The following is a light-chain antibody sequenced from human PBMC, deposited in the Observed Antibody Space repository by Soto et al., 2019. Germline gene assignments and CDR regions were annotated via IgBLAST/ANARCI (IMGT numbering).Light chain of an antibody. J-gene: IGLJ1*01. Sequence: QSVLTQHPSASGSPGKSVTISCTGTSSDVGGYNYVSWYQQHPGKAPKLMIYEVSKRPSGVPDRFSGSKSGNTASLTVSGFQPEDEADYYCSSYAGSNKSVFGTGTKVTVL. V-gene: IGLV2-8*01. CDR3: SSYAGSNKSV. CDR2: EVS. CDR1: SSDVGGYNY.